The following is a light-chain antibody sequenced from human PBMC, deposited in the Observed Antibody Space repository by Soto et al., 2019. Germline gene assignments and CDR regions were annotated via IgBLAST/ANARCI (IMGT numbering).Light chain of an antibody. V-gene: IGLV1-40*01. CDR3: QSYDSSLSVV. CDR1: SSNSGAGYD. J-gene: IGLJ2*01. CDR2: GNS. Sequence: QSVLTQPPSVSGAPGQRVIISCTGSSSNSGAGYDVHWYQQLPGTAPKLLIYGNSNRPSGVPDRFSGSKSGTSASLAITGLQAEDEADYYCQSYDSSLSVVFGGGTKLTVL.